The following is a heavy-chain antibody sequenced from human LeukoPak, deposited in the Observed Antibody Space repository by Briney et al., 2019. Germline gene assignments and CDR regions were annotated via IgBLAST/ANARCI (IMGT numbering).Heavy chain of an antibody. D-gene: IGHD3-3*01. V-gene: IGHV4-39*07. J-gene: IGHJ4*02. CDR1: GGSISSSSYY. CDR3: ARLNRYYDFWSGFDY. Sequence: SETLSLTCTVSGGSISSSSYYWGWIRQPPGKGLEWIGSIYHSGSTYYNPSLKSRVTISVDTSKNQFSLKLSSVTAADTAVYYCARLNRYYDFWSGFDYWGQGTLVTVSS. CDR2: IYHSGST.